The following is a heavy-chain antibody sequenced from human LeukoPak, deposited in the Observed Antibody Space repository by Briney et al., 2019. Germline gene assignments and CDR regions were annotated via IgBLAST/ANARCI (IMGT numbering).Heavy chain of an antibody. CDR3: ARESSCGGSCYSGGLAFDY. V-gene: IGHV3-30-3*01. D-gene: IGHD2-15*01. CDR2: ISYDGSNK. CDR1: GFTFSSYA. Sequence: GGSLRLSCAASGFTFSSYAMHWVRQAPGKGLEWVAVISYDGSNKYYADSVKGRFTISRDNSKNTLYLQMNSLRAEDTAVYYCARESSCGGSCYSGGLAFDYWGQGTLVTVSS. J-gene: IGHJ4*02.